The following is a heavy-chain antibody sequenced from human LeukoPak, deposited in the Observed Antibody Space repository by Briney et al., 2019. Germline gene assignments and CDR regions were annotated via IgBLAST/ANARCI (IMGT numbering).Heavy chain of an antibody. CDR1: GGTFSSYA. J-gene: IGHJ4*02. CDR2: IIPIFGTA. V-gene: IGHV1-69*05. Sequence: GASVKVSCKASGGTFSSYAISWVRQAPGQGLGWMGGIIPIFGTANYAQKFQGRVTITTDESTSTAYMELSSLRSEDTAVYYCARSMWGHFDWLLCEWGQGTLVTVSS. D-gene: IGHD3-9*01. CDR3: ARSMWGHFDWLLCE.